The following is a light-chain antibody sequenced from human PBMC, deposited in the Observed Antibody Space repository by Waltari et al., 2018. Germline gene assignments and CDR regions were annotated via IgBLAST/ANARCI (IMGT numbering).Light chain of an antibody. CDR1: SSDVGAYDY. CDR3: SSYTASRHYV. Sequence: QSALTQPASVSGSPGQSITIPCTGTSSDVGAYDYVSWYQQYPGKAPQLVIHDVSSRPSGTSDRFSGSESGNTASLIISGLQADDEADYYCSSYTASRHYVFGTGTKVTVL. J-gene: IGLJ1*01. CDR2: DVS. V-gene: IGLV2-14*03.